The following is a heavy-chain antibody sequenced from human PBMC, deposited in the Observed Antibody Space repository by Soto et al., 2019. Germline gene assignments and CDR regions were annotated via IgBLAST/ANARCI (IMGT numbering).Heavy chain of an antibody. J-gene: IGHJ3*02. CDR1: GLTFSIAW. Sequence: EEQLVESGGGLVERGGSLRLSCAASGLTFSIAWLSWVRQAPGKGLEWVGLIKNEADGGTTDNAAPVKDRFTISRDDSKSTLYLQMHSLKTEDTAVYYCTSMNDRDAFDIWGQGTMVTVSS. D-gene: IGHD1-1*01. CDR3: TSMNDRDAFDI. V-gene: IGHV3-15*01. CDR2: IKNEADGGTT.